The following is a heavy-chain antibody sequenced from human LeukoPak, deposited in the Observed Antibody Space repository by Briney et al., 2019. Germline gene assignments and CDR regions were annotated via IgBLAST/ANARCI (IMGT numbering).Heavy chain of an antibody. J-gene: IGHJ1*01. CDR3: TFSGSYYFHH. CDR1: GFTLGDYV. D-gene: IGHD6-19*01. V-gene: IGHV3-49*04. CDR2: IRSKTNGGTT. Sequence: GGSLRLPCRGSGFTLGDYVMRGGPHAPGKGREGIGCIRSKTNGGTTDYAPSVKHGFFTSSDDAQSTTFLHINSLTPDDTAVYYCTFSGSYYFHHWGQGTLVTVSS.